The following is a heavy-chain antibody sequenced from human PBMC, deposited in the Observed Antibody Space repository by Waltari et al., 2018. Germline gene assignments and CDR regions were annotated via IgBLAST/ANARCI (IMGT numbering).Heavy chain of an antibody. Sequence: EVQLVESGGGLVQPGRSLRLSCTASGFTFGDYAMSWFRQAPGKGLEWVGFIRSKAYGGTTEYAASVKGRFTISRDDSKSIAYLQMNSLKTEDTAVYYCTRGPLGVPHNWFDPWGQGTLVTVSS. D-gene: IGHD3-10*01. CDR3: TRGPLGVPHNWFDP. CDR1: GFTFGDYA. V-gene: IGHV3-49*03. CDR2: IRSKAYGGTT. J-gene: IGHJ5*02.